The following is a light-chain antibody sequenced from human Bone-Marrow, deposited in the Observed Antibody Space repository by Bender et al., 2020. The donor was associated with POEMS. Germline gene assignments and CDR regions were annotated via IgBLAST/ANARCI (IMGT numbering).Light chain of an antibody. CDR1: TGHSTYA. V-gene: IGLV4-69*01. CDR2: LNSDGSH. Sequence: QDVLTQSPSASASLGASVKLTCTLNTGHSTYAVAWHQQQPQKGPRFLMKLNSDGSHYKGDGIPDRFSGSSSGAERYLIISSLQFEDEADYYCQTWDTGIRVFGGGTKLTV. J-gene: IGLJ3*02. CDR3: QTWDTGIRV.